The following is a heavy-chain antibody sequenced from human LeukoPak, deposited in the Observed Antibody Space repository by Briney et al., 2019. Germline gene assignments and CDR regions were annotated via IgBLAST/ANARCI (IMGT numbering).Heavy chain of an antibody. D-gene: IGHD3-22*01. J-gene: IGHJ4*02. Sequence: ASVKVSCKASGYTFTVYSMHWVRQAPGQGLEWMGWINPNSGGTNYAQKFQGRVTMTRDTSISTAYMELSRLRSDDTAVYYCARDSVSSGYLFDYWGQGTLVTVSS. CDR1: GYTFTVYS. V-gene: IGHV1-2*02. CDR2: INPNSGGT. CDR3: ARDSVSSGYLFDY.